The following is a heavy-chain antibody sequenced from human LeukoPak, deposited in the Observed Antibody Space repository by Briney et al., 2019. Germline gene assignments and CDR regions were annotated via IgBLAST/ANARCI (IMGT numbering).Heavy chain of an antibody. V-gene: IGHV4-34*01. D-gene: IGHD3-10*01. CDR2: INHSGST. J-gene: IGHJ4*02. Sequence: SETLSLTCAVNGGSFTGYYWSWIRQPPGKGLEWIGEINHSGSTNYNPSLKSRVTISVDTSKNQFSLKLSSVTAADTAVYYCARGPRTLYMVRGGRPYYFDYWGQGTLVTVSS. CDR1: GGSFTGYY. CDR3: ARGPRTLYMVRGGRPYYFDY.